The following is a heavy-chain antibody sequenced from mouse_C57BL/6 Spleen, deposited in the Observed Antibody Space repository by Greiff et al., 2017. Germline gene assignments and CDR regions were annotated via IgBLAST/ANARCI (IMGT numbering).Heavy chain of an antibody. CDR1: GYTFTSYW. Sequence: VQLQQPGAELVKPGASVKMSCKASGYTFTSYWITWVKQRPGQGLEWIGDIYPGSGSTNYNEKFKSKATLTVDTSSSTAYMQLSSLTSEDSAVYYCARRMDDYLWFAYWGQGTLVTVSA. CDR2: IYPGSGST. J-gene: IGHJ3*01. D-gene: IGHD2-4*01. V-gene: IGHV1-55*01. CDR3: ARRMDDYLWFAY.